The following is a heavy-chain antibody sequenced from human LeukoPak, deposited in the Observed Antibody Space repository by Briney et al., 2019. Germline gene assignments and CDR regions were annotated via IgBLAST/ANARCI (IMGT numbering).Heavy chain of an antibody. J-gene: IGHJ3*02. CDR3: ASYSSSWYGAFDI. CDR1: GGSISSSSYY. V-gene: IGHV4-61*01. CDR2: IYYSGST. D-gene: IGHD6-13*01. Sequence: LETLSLTCTVSGGSISSSSYYWSWIRQPPGKGLEWIGYIYYSGSTNYNPSLKSRVTISVDTSKNQFSLKLSSVTAADTAVYYCASYSSSWYGAFDIWGQGTMVTVSS.